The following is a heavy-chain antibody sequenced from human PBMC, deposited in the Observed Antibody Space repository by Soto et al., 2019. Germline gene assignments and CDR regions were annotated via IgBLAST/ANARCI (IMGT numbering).Heavy chain of an antibody. J-gene: IGHJ4*02. CDR2: ISPLYGTV. CDR1: GGTFNSYG. CDR3: ARVRVIRGVIPSHFGL. V-gene: IGHV1-69*06. D-gene: IGHD3-10*01. Sequence: SVKVSCKASGGTFNSYGISWVRQAPGQGLDWMGVISPLYGTVNYAQKFQGRVSITADKSTSTAYMDLNSLRSDDTAVYYCARVRVIRGVIPSHFGLWSQITQGTVSS.